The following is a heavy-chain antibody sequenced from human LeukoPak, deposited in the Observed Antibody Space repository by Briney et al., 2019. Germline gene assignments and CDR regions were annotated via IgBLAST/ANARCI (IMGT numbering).Heavy chain of an antibody. CDR2: IYYSGST. CDR1: GGSISSYY. J-gene: IGHJ1*01. V-gene: IGHV4-59*01. CDR3: ARGTPLAVAGTGYFQH. D-gene: IGHD6-19*01. Sequence: SETLSLTCTVSGGSISSYYWSWIRQPPGKGLEWIGYIYYSGSTNYNPSLKSRVTISVDTSKNQFSPKLSSVTAADTAVYYCARGTPLAVAGTGYFQHWGQGTLVTVSS.